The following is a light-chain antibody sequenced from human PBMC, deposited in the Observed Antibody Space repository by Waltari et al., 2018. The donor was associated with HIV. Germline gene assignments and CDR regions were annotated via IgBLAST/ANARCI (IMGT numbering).Light chain of an antibody. Sequence: EIVMTQSPAILSVSPGDGATLSCSASQSVKTNLAWYQQKPGQAPRLLIHGASNRATGVPARISGGGSETEFTLTITGLQSEDFAVYYCQQRSNWPPGGAYTFGQGTKLEIK. CDR1: QSVKTN. J-gene: IGKJ2*01. CDR2: GAS. CDR3: QQRSNWPPGGAYT. V-gene: IGKV3-15*01.